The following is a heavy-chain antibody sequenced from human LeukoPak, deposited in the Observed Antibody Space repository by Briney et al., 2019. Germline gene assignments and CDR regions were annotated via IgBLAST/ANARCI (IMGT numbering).Heavy chain of an antibody. Sequence: GGSLRLSCAASGFTFSSYAVSWVRQAPGKGLEWVSAISGSGGSTYYADSVKGRFTISRDNSKNTLYLQMNSLRAEDTAVYYCAKYTNYYDSSGYYWDYFDYWGQGTLVTVSS. CDR1: GFTFSSYA. D-gene: IGHD3-22*01. CDR2: ISGSGGST. V-gene: IGHV3-23*01. J-gene: IGHJ4*02. CDR3: AKYTNYYDSSGYYWDYFDY.